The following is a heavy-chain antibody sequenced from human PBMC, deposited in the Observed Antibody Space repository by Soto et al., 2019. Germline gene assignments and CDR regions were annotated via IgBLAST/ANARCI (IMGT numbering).Heavy chain of an antibody. V-gene: IGHV4-34*01. D-gene: IGHD2-2*01. CDR3: AREACSTTSCYHD. Sequence: SETLSLPCAVYGGSFSGYYWGWIRQPPGKGLEWIGGINHYGNTNQNPSLKSRVTLSIDTSKNQFSLKLSSVTAADTAVYYCAREACSTTSCYHDWGQGTTVTVSS. J-gene: IGHJ6*02. CDR2: INHYGNT. CDR1: GGSFSGYY.